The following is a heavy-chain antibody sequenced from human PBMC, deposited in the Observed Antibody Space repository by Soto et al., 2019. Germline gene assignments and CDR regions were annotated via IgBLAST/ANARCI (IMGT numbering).Heavy chain of an antibody. D-gene: IGHD6-13*01. V-gene: IGHV4-4*02. Sequence: QVQLQESGPGLVKPSGTLSLTCAVSSGSISSSNWWSWVRQPPGKGLEWIGEISHSGSTNYNPSLKIRVTISVDKSKNQFSLKLSSVTAADTAVYYCAAVAEAGYDAFDIWGQGTMVTVSS. CDR2: ISHSGST. CDR1: SGSISSSNW. J-gene: IGHJ3*02. CDR3: AAVAEAGYDAFDI.